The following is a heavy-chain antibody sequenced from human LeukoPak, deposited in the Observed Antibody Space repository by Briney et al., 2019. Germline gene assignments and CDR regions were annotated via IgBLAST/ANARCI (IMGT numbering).Heavy chain of an antibody. CDR2: IYYSGST. J-gene: IGHJ4*02. CDR3: ATGSLVRGVIIWGGLDY. D-gene: IGHD3-10*01. CDR1: GGSISSSSYY. Sequence: SETLSLTCTVSGGSISSSSYYWGWIRQPPGKGLEWIGSIYYSGSTYYNPSLKSRVTISVDTSKNQFSLKLSSVTAADTAVYYCATGSLVRGVIIWGGLDYWGQGTLVTVSS. V-gene: IGHV4-39*07.